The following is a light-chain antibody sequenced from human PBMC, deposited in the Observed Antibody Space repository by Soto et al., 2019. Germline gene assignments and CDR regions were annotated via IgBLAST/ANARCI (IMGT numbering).Light chain of an antibody. CDR2: TAS. CDR1: HDIGIY. J-gene: IGKJ1*01. V-gene: IGKV1-27*01. CDR3: QKNVGAPRT. Sequence: DIQMTQSPSSLSASVGDRVTITCRASHDIGIYLSWYQQKSGGVPRLLIYTASTLQSGVPSRFSGSRAGTAFTLTISSLQPEDAATYFWQKNVGAPRTFGQGTKVEIK.